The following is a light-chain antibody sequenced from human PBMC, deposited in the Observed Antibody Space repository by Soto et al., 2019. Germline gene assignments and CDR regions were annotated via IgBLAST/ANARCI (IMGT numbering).Light chain of an antibody. CDR3: AAWDDSLSGPV. V-gene: IGLV1-44*01. CDR1: SSNIGSNS. Sequence: QSVVTQPPSASGTPGQRVTMSCSGSSSNIGSNSVNWYQHLPGTAPKLLIYSNNQRPSGVPDRFSGSKSGTSASLAISGLQSEDEADYYCAAWDDSLSGPVFGGGTKVTVL. CDR2: SNN. J-gene: IGLJ3*02.